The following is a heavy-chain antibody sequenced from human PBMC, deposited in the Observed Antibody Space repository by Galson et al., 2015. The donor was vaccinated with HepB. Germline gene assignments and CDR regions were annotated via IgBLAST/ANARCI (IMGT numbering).Heavy chain of an antibody. CDR3: AKYASGGFGPDAFDI. J-gene: IGHJ3*02. V-gene: IGHV3-23*01. D-gene: IGHD3-10*01. CDR2: ISGSGGGT. Sequence: SLRLSCAASGFTFSSYAMSWVRQAPGKGLEWVSAISGSGGGTYYADSVKGRFTISRDNSMNTLYLQMNSLRAEDTAVYYCAKYASGGFGPDAFDIWGQGTMVTVSS. CDR1: GFTFSSYA.